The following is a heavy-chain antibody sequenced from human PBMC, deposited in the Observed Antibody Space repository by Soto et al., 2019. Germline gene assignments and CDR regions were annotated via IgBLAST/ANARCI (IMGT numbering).Heavy chain of an antibody. J-gene: IGHJ4*02. CDR1: GFTFSSYA. D-gene: IGHD6-6*01. CDR2: ISYDGSNK. Sequence: QVQLVESGGGVVQPGRSLRLSCAASGFTFSSYAMHWVRQAPGKGLEWVAVISYDGSNKYYADSVKGRFTIARDNSKNTLYLQMNSLRAEDTAVYYCARGAARPQTTYFGYWGQGTLVTVSS. CDR3: ARGAARPQTTYFGY. V-gene: IGHV3-30-3*01.